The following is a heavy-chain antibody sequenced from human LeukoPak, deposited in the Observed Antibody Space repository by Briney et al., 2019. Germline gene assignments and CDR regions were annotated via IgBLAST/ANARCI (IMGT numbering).Heavy chain of an antibody. V-gene: IGHV1-69*13. CDR3: ARSLNFGAGLDAFDI. D-gene: IGHD3/OR15-3a*01. J-gene: IGHJ3*02. CDR1: GYTFTGYY. CDR2: IIPIFGTA. Sequence: ASVKVSCKAFGYTFTGYYMHWVRQAPGQGLEWMGGIIPIFGTANYAQKFQGRVTITADEYTSTAYMELSSLRYEDTAVYYCARSLNFGAGLDAFDIWGQGTMVTVSS.